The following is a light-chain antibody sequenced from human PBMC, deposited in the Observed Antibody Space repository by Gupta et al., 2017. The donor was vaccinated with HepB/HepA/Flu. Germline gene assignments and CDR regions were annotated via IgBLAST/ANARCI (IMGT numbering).Light chain of an antibody. CDR1: QTISSS. Sequence: DIQMTQSPSSLSSSVGDRVTITCRASQTISSSLNWYQQRPGKAPKLLIYSASLVQSGVPSRFSGSVSGTDFTLTIRRRQPEDFATYYCQQTDSSPTTFGQGTKVEIK. V-gene: IGKV1-39*01. J-gene: IGKJ1*01. CDR3: QQTDSSPTT. CDR2: SAS.